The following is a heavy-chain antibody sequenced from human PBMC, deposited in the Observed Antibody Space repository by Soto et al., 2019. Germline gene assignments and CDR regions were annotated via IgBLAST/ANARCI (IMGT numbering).Heavy chain of an antibody. V-gene: IGHV3-30-3*01. Sequence: QVQLVESGGGVVQPGRSLRLSCAASGFTFSSYAMHWVRQAPGKGLEWVAVISYDGSNKYYADSVKGRFTISRDNSKNTLYLQMNSLRAEDTAVYYCAREYNEWRQLWLPEYWGQGTLVTVSS. J-gene: IGHJ4*02. CDR2: ISYDGSNK. CDR1: GFTFSSYA. CDR3: AREYNEWRQLWLPEY. D-gene: IGHD5-18*01.